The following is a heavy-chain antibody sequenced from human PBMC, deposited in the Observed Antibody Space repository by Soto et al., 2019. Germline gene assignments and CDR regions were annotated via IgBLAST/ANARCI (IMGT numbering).Heavy chain of an antibody. J-gene: IGHJ4*02. Sequence: TSETLSLTCTVSGESISSSSFYWGVIRQAPGKGLEWIGSIYYSGRSYYNPSLKSRVSISIDTSKSQFSLKLNSVSAADTAVYYCARQRTTVVTQAYFDYWGQGALVTVSS. CDR2: IYYSGRS. V-gene: IGHV4-39*01. CDR1: GESISSSSFY. D-gene: IGHD4-4*01. CDR3: ARQRTTVVTQAYFDY.